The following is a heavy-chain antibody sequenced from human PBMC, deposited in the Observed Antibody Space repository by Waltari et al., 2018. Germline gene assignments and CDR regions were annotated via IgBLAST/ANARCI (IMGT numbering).Heavy chain of an antibody. CDR1: GYIFTSYD. Sequence: QVQLVQSGAEVKKPGASVKVSCKASGYIFTSYDINWVRQATGQGLEWMGWMNANNGHTGYAQTFQGRITVTMNTSISTAYKELSSLRSDDTAVYYCARFETHDYGVEAPIEGNYYGMDVWGQGTTVTVSS. J-gene: IGHJ6*02. CDR3: ARFETHDYGVEAPIEGNYYGMDV. D-gene: IGHD4-17*01. V-gene: IGHV1-8*02. CDR2: MNANNGHT.